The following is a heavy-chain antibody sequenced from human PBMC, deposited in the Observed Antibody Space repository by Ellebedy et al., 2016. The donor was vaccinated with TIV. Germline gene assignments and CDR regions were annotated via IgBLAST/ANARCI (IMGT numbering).Heavy chain of an antibody. D-gene: IGHD1-26*01. CDR2: MNPNSGNT. CDR1: GYTFTSYD. CDR3: ARGLVGATDFDY. Sequence: ASVKVSXKASGYTFTSYDINWVRQATGQGLEWMGWMNPNSGNTGYAQKFQGRVTMTRNTSISTAYMELSSLRSEDTAVYYCARGLVGATDFDYWGQGTLVTVSS. J-gene: IGHJ4*02. V-gene: IGHV1-8*01.